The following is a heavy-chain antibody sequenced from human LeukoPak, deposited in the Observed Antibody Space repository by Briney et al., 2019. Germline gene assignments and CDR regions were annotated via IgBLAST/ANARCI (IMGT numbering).Heavy chain of an antibody. CDR1: GFTFSSYA. J-gene: IGHJ4*02. CDR2: ISGSGGST. Sequence: GGSLRLSCAASGFTFSSYAMSWVRQAPGKGLEWVSAISGSGGSTYYADSVKGRFTISRDNSKNTLYLQMNSLRAEGTAVYYCAKDQGVRGIGDYDQAFDYWGQGTLVTVSS. D-gene: IGHD4-17*01. CDR3: AKDQGVRGIGDYDQAFDY. V-gene: IGHV3-23*01.